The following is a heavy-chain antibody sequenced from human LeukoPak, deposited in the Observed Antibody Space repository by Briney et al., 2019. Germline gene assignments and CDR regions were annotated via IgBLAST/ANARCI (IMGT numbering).Heavy chain of an antibody. CDR2: ISGSGSGGTI. Sequence: GGSLRLSCAASGFTFSSYALSWVGQAPGQGLEWVSAISGSGSGGTIRYADSVKGRFTISRDNSKNTLYLQMNSLRAEDTAVYSCPKSSDYTYYYYMDVWGKGTTVTVSS. CDR3: PKSSDYTYYYYMDV. D-gene: IGHD4-11*01. V-gene: IGHV3-23*01. CDR1: GFTFSSYA. J-gene: IGHJ6*03.